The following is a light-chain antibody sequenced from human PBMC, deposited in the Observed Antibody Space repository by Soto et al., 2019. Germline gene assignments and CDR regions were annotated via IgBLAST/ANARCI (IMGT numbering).Light chain of an antibody. CDR2: AAS. Sequence: DIQMTQSPSTLSGSVGDRVTITGRASQTISSWLAWYQQKPGKAPKLLIYAASSLQSGVPSRFSGSGSGTDFTFTISSLQPEDIATYYCQQYDNLPITFGQGTRLEIK. J-gene: IGKJ5*01. CDR3: QQYDNLPIT. V-gene: IGKV1-5*01. CDR1: QTISSW.